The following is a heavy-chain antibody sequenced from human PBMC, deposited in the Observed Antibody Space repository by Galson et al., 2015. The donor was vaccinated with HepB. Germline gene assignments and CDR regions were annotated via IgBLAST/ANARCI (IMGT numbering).Heavy chain of an antibody. V-gene: IGHV1-46*01. Sequence: SVKVSCKASGSTFTSYYMHWVRQAPGQGLEWMGIINPSGGSTSYAQKFQGRVTMTRDTSTSTVYMELSSLRSEDTAVYYCARERVLRYCSSTSPEVCGAFDIWGQGTMVTVSS. CDR3: ARERVLRYCSSTSPEVCGAFDI. J-gene: IGHJ3*02. CDR2: INPSGGST. CDR1: GSTFTSYY. D-gene: IGHD2-2*01.